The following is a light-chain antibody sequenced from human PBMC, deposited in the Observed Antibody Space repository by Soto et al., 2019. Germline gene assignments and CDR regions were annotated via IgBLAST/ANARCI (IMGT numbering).Light chain of an antibody. V-gene: IGKV1-5*01. CDR2: DAS. J-gene: IGKJ1*01. CDR3: QQYNSYPWT. CDR1: QSISSW. Sequence: DIQMPQSPSTLSASVGDRVTITCRASQSISSWLAWYQQKPGKAPKLLIYDASSLESGVPSRFRGSGSETEFTLTISSRQPEDFATYYCQQYNSYPWTFGQGTKVEIK.